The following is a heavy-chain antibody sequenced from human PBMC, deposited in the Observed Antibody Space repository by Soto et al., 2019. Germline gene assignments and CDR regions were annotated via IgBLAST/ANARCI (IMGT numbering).Heavy chain of an antibody. D-gene: IGHD6-13*01. J-gene: IGHJ6*02. V-gene: IGHV3-53*04. Sequence: EVQLVESGGGLVQPGGSLRLSCAASGFTVSSNYMSWVRQAPGKGLEWVSVVYSGGSTYYADSVKGRFTISRHNSKNTLYLQMNSLRAEDTAVYYCARDGGAAAGWGMDVWGQGTTVTVSS. CDR3: ARDGGAAAGWGMDV. CDR2: VYSGGST. CDR1: GFTVSSNY.